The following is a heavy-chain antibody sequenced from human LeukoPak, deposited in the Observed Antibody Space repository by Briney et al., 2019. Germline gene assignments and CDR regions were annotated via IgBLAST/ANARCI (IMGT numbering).Heavy chain of an antibody. CDR2: ISTYNGNT. J-gene: IGHJ4*02. D-gene: IGHD4-17*01. CDR3: ARDLGDYLYYFDY. V-gene: IGHV1-18*01. Sequence: GASVKVSCKASGYTFTAYGITWVRQAPGQGLEWMGWISTYNGNTNYVQKLQGRVTMTTDTSTNTAYMELRSLRSDDTAVYYCARDLGDYLYYFDYWGQGILVSVSS. CDR1: GYTFTAYG.